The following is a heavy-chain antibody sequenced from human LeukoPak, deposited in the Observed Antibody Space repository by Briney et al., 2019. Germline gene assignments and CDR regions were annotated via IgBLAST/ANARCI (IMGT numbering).Heavy chain of an antibody. J-gene: IGHJ4*02. Sequence: GGSLRLSCAASGFTFSSYWMHWVRQAPGKGLVWVSRINSDGSSTSYADSVKGRFTISRDNAKNTLYLQMNSLRAEDTAVYYCARDSYDFWSGYQNPIDYWGQGTLVTVSS. D-gene: IGHD3-3*01. CDR3: ARDSYDFWSGYQNPIDY. CDR1: GFTFSSYW. V-gene: IGHV3-74*01. CDR2: INSDGSST.